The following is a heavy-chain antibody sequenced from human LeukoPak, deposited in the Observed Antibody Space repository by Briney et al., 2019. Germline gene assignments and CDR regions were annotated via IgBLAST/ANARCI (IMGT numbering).Heavy chain of an antibody. CDR1: GDSVSSNSVT. J-gene: IGHJ6*02. D-gene: IGHD5-12*01. CDR3: ARETYSPTYGMDV. V-gene: IGHV6-1*01. Sequence: SQTLSLTCAISGDSVSSNSVTWNWIRQSPSRGLEWLGRTYYRSTWYNDYAVSVRGRITVNPDTSKNQFSLHLNSVTPEDTAVYYCARETYSPTYGMDVWGQGTTVTVSS. CDR2: TYYRSTWYN.